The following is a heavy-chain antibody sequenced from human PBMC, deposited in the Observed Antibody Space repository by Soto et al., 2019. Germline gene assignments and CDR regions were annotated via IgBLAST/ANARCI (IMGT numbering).Heavy chain of an antibody. CDR2: ISSTGDLI. J-gene: IGHJ4*02. CDR3: ATWAIAVGGEGF. V-gene: IGHV3-48*02. D-gene: IGHD2-21*01. Sequence: TGGSLRLSCTASVFTVSDYSVNWVRQAPGKGLEWISYISSTGDLILYADSVKGRFTIARDIAKNSLYLQMDSLRDEDSAVYYCATWAIAVGGEGFWGQGTLVTVSS. CDR1: VFTVSDYS.